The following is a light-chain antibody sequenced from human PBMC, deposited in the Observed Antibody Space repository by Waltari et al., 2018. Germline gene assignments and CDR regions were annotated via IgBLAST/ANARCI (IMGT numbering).Light chain of an antibody. CDR1: SSDVGSYNL. CDR2: EVS. V-gene: IGLV2-23*02. J-gene: IGLJ2*01. CDR3: CSYAGSSTV. Sequence: QSALTQPASVSGSPGQSITISCTGTSSDVGSYNLVSWYQQHPGKAPKLMFYEVSKRPSGVSNRFSGSKSGNTASLTIAGLQAEDEADYYCCSYAGSSTVFGGGTKLTVL.